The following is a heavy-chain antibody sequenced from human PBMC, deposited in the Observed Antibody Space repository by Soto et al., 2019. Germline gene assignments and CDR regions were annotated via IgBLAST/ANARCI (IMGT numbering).Heavy chain of an antibody. D-gene: IGHD2-8*02. CDR1: GDSISSSPYY. J-gene: IGHJ4*02. Sequence: QLQLQASGPGLVKPSETLSLTCSVSGDSISSSPYYWGWVRQPPGKGLEWIGTIYSNGVTYYHPSLKSRVTISVDTSKNEFSLKLSSVTAADTALYFCARHYCTRGPCYLDYWGQGILVTVSS. CDR2: IYSNGVT. V-gene: IGHV4-39*01. CDR3: ARHYCTRGPCYLDY.